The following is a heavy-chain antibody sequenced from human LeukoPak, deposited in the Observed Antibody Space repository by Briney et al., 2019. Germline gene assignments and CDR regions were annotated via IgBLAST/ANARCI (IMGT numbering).Heavy chain of an antibody. V-gene: IGHV1-8*01. J-gene: IGHJ4*02. Sequence: ASVKVSCKASGYSFTTYDINWVRQATGQGLEWMGWMNPNSGNTGYAQRFQGRVAMTRDTSISTAYMELNSLTSEDTAVYYCAKNVRDTGTFDYWGQGTLVTVSS. CDR1: GYSFTTYD. CDR3: AKNVRDTGTFDY. CDR2: MNPNSGNT. D-gene: IGHD5-18*01.